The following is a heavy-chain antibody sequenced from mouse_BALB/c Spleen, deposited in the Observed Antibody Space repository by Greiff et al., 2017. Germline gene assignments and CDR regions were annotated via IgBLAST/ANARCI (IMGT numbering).Heavy chain of an antibody. J-gene: IGHJ3*01. CDR2: ISYSGST. CDR3: ARDTTVPSPVAY. D-gene: IGHD1-1*01. CDR1: GYSITSDYA. Sequence: EVQLQQSGPGLVKPSQSLSLTCTVTGYSITSDYAWNWIRQFPGNKLEWMGYISYSGSTSYNPSLKSRISITRDTSKNQFFLQLNSVTTEDTATYYCARDTTVPSPVAYWGQGTLVTVSA. V-gene: IGHV3-2*02.